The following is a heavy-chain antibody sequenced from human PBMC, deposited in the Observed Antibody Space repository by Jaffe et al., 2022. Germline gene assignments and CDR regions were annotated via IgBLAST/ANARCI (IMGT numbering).Heavy chain of an antibody. CDR1: GGSISSYY. V-gene: IGHV4-59*01. CDR2: IYYSGST. CDR3: ARGHGYCSGGSCYHSTSPVGKEYYFDY. Sequence: QVQLQESGPGLVKPSETLSLTCTVSGGSISSYYWSWIRQPPGKGLEWIGYIYYSGSTNYNPSLKSRVTISVDTSKNQFSLKLSSVTAADTAVYYCARGHGYCSGGSCYHSTSPVGKEYYFDYWGQGTLVTVSS. D-gene: IGHD2-15*01. J-gene: IGHJ4*02.